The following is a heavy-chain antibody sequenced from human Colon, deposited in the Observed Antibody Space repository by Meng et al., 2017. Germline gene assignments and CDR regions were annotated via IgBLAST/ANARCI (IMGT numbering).Heavy chain of an antibody. CDR3: ARGGRYFDWFDALDH. CDR2: INTDGVTK. CDR1: GFTFSSHW. V-gene: IGHV3-74*01. D-gene: IGHD3-9*01. Sequence: GGSLRLSCVVSGFTFSSHWMHWVCQAPGKGLVWLSRINTDGVTKYYGDSVEGRFTVSRDNAKNTLYLELNSLRDEDTGTYYCARGGRYFDWFDALDHWGQGTLVTVSS. J-gene: IGHJ4*02.